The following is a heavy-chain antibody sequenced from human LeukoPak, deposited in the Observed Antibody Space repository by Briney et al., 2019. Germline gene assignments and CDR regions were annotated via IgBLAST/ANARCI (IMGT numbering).Heavy chain of an antibody. V-gene: IGHV3-7*01. CDR1: GFTFSSYW. Sequence: PEGSLRLSCAASGFTFSSYWMSWVRQAPGKGLEWVANIKQDGSEKYYVDSVKGRSTISRDNAKNSLYLQMNSLRAEDTAVYYCARERTRGYTRLDYWGQGTLVTVSS. J-gene: IGHJ4*02. CDR3: ARERTRGYTRLDY. D-gene: IGHD5-18*01. CDR2: IKQDGSEK.